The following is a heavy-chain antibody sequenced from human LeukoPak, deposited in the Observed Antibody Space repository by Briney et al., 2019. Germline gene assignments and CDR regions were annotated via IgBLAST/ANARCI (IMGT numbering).Heavy chain of an antibody. CDR3: ARDDITMVRGVIGFDP. D-gene: IGHD3-10*01. Sequence: GGSLRLSCAASGFTFSSYSMNWVRQAPGKGLVWVSRINSDGSSTSYADSVKGRFTISRDNAKNTLYLQMNSLRAEDTAVYYCARDDITMVRGVIGFDPWGQGTLVTVSS. V-gene: IGHV3-74*01. CDR1: GFTFSSYS. J-gene: IGHJ5*02. CDR2: INSDGSST.